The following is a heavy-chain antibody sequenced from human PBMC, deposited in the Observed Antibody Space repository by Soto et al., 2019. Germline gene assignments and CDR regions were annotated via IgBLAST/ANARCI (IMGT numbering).Heavy chain of an antibody. Sequence: QVQLVQSGAEVKKPGSSVKVSCKASGGTFSSYTISWVRQPPGQGLEWMGRIIPILGIANYAQKFQGRVTITADKSTSTGYMDLSSLRSEDTAVYYCARDCSGGSCYSGDFDYWGQGTLVTVSS. V-gene: IGHV1-69*08. CDR3: ARDCSGGSCYSGDFDY. J-gene: IGHJ4*02. CDR1: GGTFSSYT. CDR2: IIPILGIA. D-gene: IGHD2-15*01.